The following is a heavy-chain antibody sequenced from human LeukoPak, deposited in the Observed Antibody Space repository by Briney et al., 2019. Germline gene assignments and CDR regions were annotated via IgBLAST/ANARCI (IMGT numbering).Heavy chain of an antibody. CDR2: INPNSGGT. D-gene: IGHD5-12*01. J-gene: IGHJ4*02. V-gene: IGHV1-2*02. Sequence: GASVKVSCKASGYTFTGYYMHWVRQAPGQGLEWMGWINPNSGGTNYAQKFKGRVTMTRDTSISTAYMELSRLRSDDTAVYYCARDELGPSGYDYYWGQGTLVTVSS. CDR1: GYTFTGYY. CDR3: ARDELGPSGYDYY.